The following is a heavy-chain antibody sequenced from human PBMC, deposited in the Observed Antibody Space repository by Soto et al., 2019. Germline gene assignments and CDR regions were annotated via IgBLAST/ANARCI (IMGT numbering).Heavy chain of an antibody. Sequence: SETLSLTCAVYGGSFSGYYWSWIRPPPWKGLEWMGEINHSGSTNYNPSLKSRVTISVDTSTNQFHLKLSSLTAACTDMYYCARITLFGVVIFRPYYGMEVWGQGPTVTVSS. CDR3: ARITLFGVVIFRPYYGMEV. CDR2: INHSGST. CDR1: GGSFSGYY. V-gene: IGHV4-34*01. D-gene: IGHD3-3*01. J-gene: IGHJ6*02.